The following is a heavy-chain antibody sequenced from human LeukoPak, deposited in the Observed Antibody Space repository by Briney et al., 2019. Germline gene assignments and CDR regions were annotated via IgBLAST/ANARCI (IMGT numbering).Heavy chain of an antibody. Sequence: GGSLRLSCAASGFTFSSYWMSWVRQAPGKGLEWVANIKQDGSEKYYVDSVKGRFTISRDNAKNSLYLQMNSLRAEDTAVYYCARVPVNLRLRAELFDYWGQGTLVTVSS. V-gene: IGHV3-7*03. CDR1: GFTFSSYW. J-gene: IGHJ4*02. CDR2: IKQDGSEK. D-gene: IGHD5-12*01. CDR3: ARVPVNLRLRAELFDY.